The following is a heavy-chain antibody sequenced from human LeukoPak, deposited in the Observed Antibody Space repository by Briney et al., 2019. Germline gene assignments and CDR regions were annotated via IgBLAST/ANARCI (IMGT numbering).Heavy chain of an antibody. V-gene: IGHV3-23*01. Sequence: GGSLRLSCAASGFTFSSYGMSWVRQAPGKGLEWVSAISGSGGSTYYADFVKGRFTISRDNSKNTLYLQMNSLRAEDTAVYYCAKVSLYSSSWIAEYYYYYYMDVWGKGTTVTISS. CDR1: GFTFSSYG. CDR2: ISGSGGST. D-gene: IGHD6-13*01. J-gene: IGHJ6*03. CDR3: AKVSLYSSSWIAEYYYYYYMDV.